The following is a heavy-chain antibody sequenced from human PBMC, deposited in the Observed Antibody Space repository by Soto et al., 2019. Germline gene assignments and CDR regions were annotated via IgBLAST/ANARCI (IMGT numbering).Heavy chain of an antibody. J-gene: IGHJ4*02. CDR1: GFTFSNYW. CDR3: VRDSHGDY. CDR2: IDHDGST. V-gene: IGHV3-74*01. Sequence: EVQLVESGGGLVQPGGSLRLSCAASGFTFSNYWMHWVRQAPGEGLAWVARIDHDGSTDYAGSVRGRFTVSRDNAENMLYLQMNSLRDDDTALYYCVRDSHGDYWGQGTLVTVSS.